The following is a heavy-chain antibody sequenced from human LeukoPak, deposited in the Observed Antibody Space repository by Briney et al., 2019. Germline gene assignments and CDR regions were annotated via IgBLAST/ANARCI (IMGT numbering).Heavy chain of an antibody. CDR1: GFTFTNYN. J-gene: IGHJ4*02. Sequence: ASVKVSCKASGFTFTNYNMHWVQRAPGQGLEWMGIINPSGGSTNYAQNFQARVTMTRDTSTSTVYMELSSLRSEDTAVYYCARGPSGYHNTGGQGTLVTVSS. CDR2: INPSGGST. D-gene: IGHD5-12*01. V-gene: IGHV1-46*01. CDR3: ARGPSGYHNT.